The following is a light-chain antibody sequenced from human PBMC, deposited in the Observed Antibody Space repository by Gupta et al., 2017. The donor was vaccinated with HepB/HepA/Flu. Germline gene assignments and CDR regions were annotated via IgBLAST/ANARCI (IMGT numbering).Light chain of an antibody. CDR1: QSVSSSY. J-gene: IGKJ1*01. CDR2: GAS. Sequence: IVLTQSPGTLSLSPGERATLSCRASQSVSSSYLAWYQQRPGQAPRLLIYGASSRATGISDRFSGSGSGTDFTLTISRLEPEDFAVYYCQQYGSSPWTFGQGTKVESK. V-gene: IGKV3-20*01. CDR3: QQYGSSPWT.